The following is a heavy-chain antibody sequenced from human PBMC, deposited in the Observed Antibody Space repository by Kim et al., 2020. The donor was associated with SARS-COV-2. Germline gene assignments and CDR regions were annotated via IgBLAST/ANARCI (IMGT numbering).Heavy chain of an antibody. D-gene: IGHD5-18*01. V-gene: IGHV1-69*01. CDR3: ARDPRGYSYGTSLGDY. Sequence: KFQGRVTITADESTRTAYMELSSLRSEDTAVYYCARDPRGYSYGTSLGDYWGQGTLVTVSS. J-gene: IGHJ4*02.